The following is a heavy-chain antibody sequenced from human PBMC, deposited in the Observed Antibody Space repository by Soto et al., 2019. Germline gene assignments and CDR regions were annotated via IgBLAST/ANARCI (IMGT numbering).Heavy chain of an antibody. CDR3: ARDRGDRDYYYYYGMDV. J-gene: IGHJ6*02. CDR1: GGSISSSNW. Sequence: QVQLQESGPGLVKPSGTLSLTCAVSGGSISSSNWWSWVRQPPGTGLEWIGEIYHSGSTNYNPSLKSRVTISVDESKNQFSLKLSSVTAADTAVYYCARDRGDRDYYYYYGMDVWGQGTTVTVSS. V-gene: IGHV4-4*02. CDR2: IYHSGST. D-gene: IGHD3-10*01.